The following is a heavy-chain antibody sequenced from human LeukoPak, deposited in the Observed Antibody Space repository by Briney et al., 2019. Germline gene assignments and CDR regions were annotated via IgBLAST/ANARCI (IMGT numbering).Heavy chain of an antibody. Sequence: SETLSLTCTVSGVSITSGGYYWSWIRQHPGKGLEXIXXIYYSGSTYYNPSLKSRVTISVDTSKNQFSLKLRSVTAADTAVYYCARNYYDRSGFYYAYDYWGQGTLVTVSS. J-gene: IGHJ4*02. CDR2: IYYSGST. CDR1: GVSITSGGYY. V-gene: IGHV4-31*03. D-gene: IGHD3-22*01. CDR3: ARNYYDRSGFYYAYDY.